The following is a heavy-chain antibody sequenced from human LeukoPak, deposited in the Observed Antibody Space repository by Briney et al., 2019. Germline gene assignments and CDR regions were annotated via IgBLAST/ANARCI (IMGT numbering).Heavy chain of an antibody. CDR3: AREYGDYGMDV. V-gene: IGHV3-53*01. D-gene: IGHD4-17*01. CDR1: GFTVSSNY. Sequence: AGGSLRLSCAASGFTVSSNYMSWVRQAPGKGLEWVSVIYSGGSTYYADSVKGRFTISRDNSKNTLYLQMNSLRAEDTAVYYCAREYGDYGMDVWGQGTTVTVSS. CDR2: IYSGGST. J-gene: IGHJ6*02.